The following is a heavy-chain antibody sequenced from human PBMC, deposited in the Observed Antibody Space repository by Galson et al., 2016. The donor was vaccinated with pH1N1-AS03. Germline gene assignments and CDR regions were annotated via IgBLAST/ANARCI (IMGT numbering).Heavy chain of an antibody. V-gene: IGHV5-51*01. D-gene: IGHD3-10*01. J-gene: IGHJ4*02. Sequence: KPGESLKISCKGSGCSFTNYWIAWVRQLPGKGLEWMGIIYPADSDARYSPSFQGQVTISADTSNSTAYMQWNSLKASDTAMYYCARQRAVRAFDYWGQGTPVTV. CDR1: GCSFTNYW. CDR3: ARQRAVRAFDY. CDR2: IYPADSDA.